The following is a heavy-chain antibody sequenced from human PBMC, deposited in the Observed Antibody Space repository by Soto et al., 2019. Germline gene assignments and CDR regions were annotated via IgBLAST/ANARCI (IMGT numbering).Heavy chain of an antibody. D-gene: IGHD4-17*01. CDR1: GFTFSNYS. V-gene: IGHV3-48*01. Sequence: GGSLRLSCAASGFTFSNYSMNWVRQAPGKGLEWVSYISSSSSTIYYADSVKGRFTISRDNAKNSLYLQMNSLRAEDTAVYYCASAYGDYVAAFDIWGQGTMVTVSS. CDR2: ISSSSSTI. CDR3: ASAYGDYVAAFDI. J-gene: IGHJ3*02.